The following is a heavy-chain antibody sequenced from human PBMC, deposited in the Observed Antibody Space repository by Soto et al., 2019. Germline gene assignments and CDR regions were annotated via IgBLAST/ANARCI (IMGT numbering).Heavy chain of an antibody. Sequence: QVQLVQSGAEVKKPGSSLKVSCKVFGETLNSNPIGWVRQSPGQGLEWVGGIVPLSDRTNYAEELQSRVTVTAAGSTTTVNTELSNLKSDDTAVYYCERKSGRDCHSGGGCFYLDVWGQGSLITVSS. D-gene: IGHD2-15*01. CDR3: ERKSGRDCHSGGGCFYLDV. V-gene: IGHV1-69*01. CDR2: IVPLSDRT. J-gene: IGHJ4*02. CDR1: GETLNSNP.